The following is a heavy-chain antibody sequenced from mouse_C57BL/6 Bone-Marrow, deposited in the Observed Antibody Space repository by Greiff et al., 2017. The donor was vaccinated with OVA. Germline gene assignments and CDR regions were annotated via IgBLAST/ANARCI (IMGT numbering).Heavy chain of an antibody. CDR2: IYPGDGDT. CDR3: ARGAY. V-gene: IGHV1-80*01. J-gene: IGHJ3*01. Sequence: VKVVESGAELVKPGASVKISCKASGYAFSSYWMNWVKQRPGQGLEWIGQIYPGDGDTNYNGKFKGNATLTADKSSSTAYMQLSSLTAEDSAVYFCARGAYWGQGTLVTVSA. CDR1: GYAFSSYW.